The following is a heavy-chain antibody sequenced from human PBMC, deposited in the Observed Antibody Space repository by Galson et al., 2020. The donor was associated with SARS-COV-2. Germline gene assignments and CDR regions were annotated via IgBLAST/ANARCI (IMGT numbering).Heavy chain of an antibody. J-gene: IGHJ4*02. D-gene: IGHD6-13*01. Sequence: SETLSLTCTVSGGSISSSSYYWGWIRQPPGKGLEWIGSIYYSGSTYNNPSLKSRVSISVDTSKNQFSLKLTSVTAADTAVYYCARAQGSSGTTSRDFWGQGTLLTVSS. V-gene: IGHV4-39*01. CDR3: ARAQGSSGTTSRDF. CDR1: GGSISSSSYY. CDR2: IYYSGST.